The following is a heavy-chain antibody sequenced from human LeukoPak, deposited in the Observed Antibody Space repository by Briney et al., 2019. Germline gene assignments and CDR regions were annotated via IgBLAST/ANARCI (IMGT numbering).Heavy chain of an antibody. CDR2: INTDGSST. CDR1: GFTFSSYW. J-gene: IGHJ6*02. D-gene: IGHD3-3*01. CDR3: AKDLHYDFWSGPSGRYGMDV. Sequence: GGSLRLSCATSGFTFSSYWMHWVRQAPGKGLVWVSRINTDGSSTTYADSVKGRFTISRDNAKNTLYLQMNSLRAEDTAVYYCAKDLHYDFWSGPSGRYGMDVWGQGTTVTVSS. V-gene: IGHV3-74*01.